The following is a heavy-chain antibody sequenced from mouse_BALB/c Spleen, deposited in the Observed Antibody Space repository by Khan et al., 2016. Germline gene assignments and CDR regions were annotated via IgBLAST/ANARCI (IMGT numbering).Heavy chain of an antibody. D-gene: IGHD2-10*02. CDR1: GYSITSGYY. Sequence: EVQLQESGPGLVKPSQSLSLTCSVTGYSITSGYYWNWIRQFPGNKLEWMGYISYDGSNNYNPSLKNRISITRDTSKNQFFLKLNSVTTEDTATYYCEREEYGISFAYWGQGTLVTVSA. J-gene: IGHJ3*01. CDR2: ISYDGSN. CDR3: EREEYGISFAY. V-gene: IGHV3-6*02.